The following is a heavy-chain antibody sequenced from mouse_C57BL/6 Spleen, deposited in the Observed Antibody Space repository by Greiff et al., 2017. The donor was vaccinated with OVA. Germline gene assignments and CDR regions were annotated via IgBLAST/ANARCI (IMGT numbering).Heavy chain of an antibody. CDR3: ARQDYYGSSSYFDD. Sequence: EVKLMESGGGLVKPGGSLKLSCAASGFTFSDYGMHWVRQAPEKGLEWVAYISSGSSTIYYADTVKGRFTISRDNAKNTLFLQMTSLRSEDTAMDYCARQDYYGSSSYFDDWGQGTTLTVSS. V-gene: IGHV5-17*01. J-gene: IGHJ2*01. CDR2: ISSGSSTI. CDR1: GFTFSDYG. D-gene: IGHD1-1*01.